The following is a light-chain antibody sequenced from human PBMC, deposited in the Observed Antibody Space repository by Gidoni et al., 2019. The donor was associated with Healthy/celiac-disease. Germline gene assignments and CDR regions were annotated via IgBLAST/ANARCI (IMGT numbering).Light chain of an antibody. CDR1: QDISNY. Sequence: DIPIPQSPSSLYASVGDSVTITCHASQDISNYLNWYQQTPGKAPKRLIYDGSNLETGVPARFRGSGSGTDFTFTISSLQHEDSATDYCQQYDNLLALTFGGGTKVEIK. V-gene: IGKV1-33*01. J-gene: IGKJ4*01. CDR2: DGS. CDR3: QQYDNLLALT.